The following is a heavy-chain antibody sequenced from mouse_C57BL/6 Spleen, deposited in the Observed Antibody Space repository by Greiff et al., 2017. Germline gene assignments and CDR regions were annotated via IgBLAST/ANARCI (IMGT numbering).Heavy chain of an antibody. CDR3: AREGVYYDGSSSYFDV. D-gene: IGHD1-1*01. V-gene: IGHV1-76*01. J-gene: IGHJ1*03. Sequence: QVQLKESGAELVRPGASVKLSCKASGYTFTDYYINWVKQRPGQGLEWIARIYPGSGNTYYNEKFKGKATLTAEKSSSTAYMQLSSLTSEDSAVYFCAREGVYYDGSSSYFDVWGTGTTVTVSS. CDR1: GYTFTDYY. CDR2: IYPGSGNT.